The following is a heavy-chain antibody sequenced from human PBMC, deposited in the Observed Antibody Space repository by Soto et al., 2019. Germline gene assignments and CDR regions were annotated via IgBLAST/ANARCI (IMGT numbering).Heavy chain of an antibody. J-gene: IGHJ4*02. D-gene: IGHD3-3*01. Sequence: QVLLVQSGADVKKPGASVKVSCKTSGYTFTEFDINWVRQAPGQGLEWKGWMNTNTGNTGYAQKFQGRFTMNMDTSISTASMAVRRLHSEDTAVYYCARVVRFFGGHAGYGGQGTLVTVSS. CDR1: GYTFTEFD. CDR2: MNTNTGNT. CDR3: ARVVRFFGGHAGY. V-gene: IGHV1-8*01.